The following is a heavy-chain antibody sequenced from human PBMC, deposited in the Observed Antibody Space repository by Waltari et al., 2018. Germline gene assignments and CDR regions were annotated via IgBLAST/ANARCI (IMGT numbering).Heavy chain of an antibody. Sequence: EVQLVESGGGLVKPGGSLRLSCAASGFTFSLYWMHWVGQVPGKGLVWVSRSNSDGSSISYADSVKGRFTIYKDNAKNTVYLQMNSLRDDDTAIYYCARGARRTTVTTGWWYFDVWGRGTLVTVSS. J-gene: IGHJ2*01. CDR2: SNSDGSSI. D-gene: IGHD4-17*01. CDR3: ARGARRTTVTTGWWYFDV. CDR1: GFTFSLYW. V-gene: IGHV3-74*01.